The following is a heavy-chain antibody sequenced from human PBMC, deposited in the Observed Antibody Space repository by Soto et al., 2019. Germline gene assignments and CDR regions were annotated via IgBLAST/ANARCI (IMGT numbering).Heavy chain of an antibody. V-gene: IGHV4-39*01. D-gene: IGHD2-21*01. CDR2: FYYRGAT. CDR1: GWSIKNANYP. J-gene: IGHJ4*01. Sequence: SGTLSLTCSVSGWSIKNANYPSGWLRQPPGAELEWIGTFYYRGATDYNPSLKTRVTISVDTSKNQLSLNLSSVTAADTAVYYCVGVMASPLAYWGQGTLVTVS. CDR3: VGVMASPLAY.